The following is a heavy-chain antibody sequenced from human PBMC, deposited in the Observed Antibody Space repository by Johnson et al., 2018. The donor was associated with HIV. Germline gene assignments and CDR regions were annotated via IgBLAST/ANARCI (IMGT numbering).Heavy chain of an antibody. CDR2: IKEDGSER. CDR3: ARGLGGYDSSGYYWTDAFDI. Sequence: VQLVESGGGLVQPGGSLRLSCAASGFTFSDYWMSWVRQAPGKGLEWVANIKEDGSERYYVDSVKGRFTISRDNAKNSLYLQMNSLRAEDTALYYCARGLGGYDSSGYYWTDAFDIWGQGAMVTASP. D-gene: IGHD3-22*01. V-gene: IGHV3-7*03. CDR1: GFTFSDYW. J-gene: IGHJ3*02.